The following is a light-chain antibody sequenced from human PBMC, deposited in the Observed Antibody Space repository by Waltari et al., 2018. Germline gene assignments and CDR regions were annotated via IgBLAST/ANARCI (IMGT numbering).Light chain of an antibody. CDR2: ETA. CDR1: TSNIGNNY. Sequence: QSVLTQPPSASAAPGQKVTISCSGSTSNIGNNYVSWSQQLPGAAPKVFINETAKRPSGIPDRFSGSKSGTSASLGITGLQTGDEATYYCGTWDNNLSALVFGGGTKLTVL. CDR3: GTWDNNLSALV. J-gene: IGLJ2*01. V-gene: IGLV1-51*02.